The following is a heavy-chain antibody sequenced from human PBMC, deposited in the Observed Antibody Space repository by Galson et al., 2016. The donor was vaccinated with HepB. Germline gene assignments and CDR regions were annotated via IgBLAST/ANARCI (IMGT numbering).Heavy chain of an antibody. J-gene: IGHJ4*02. CDR2: IYFGGFET. CDR3: AGATHGNTWFDY. CDR1: GYRSTNYW. D-gene: IGHD4/OR15-4a*01. V-gene: IGHV5-51*01. Sequence: QSGAEVKKPGESLTISCQAFGYRSTNYWIGWVRQMPGTGLEWLGLIYFGGFETRYSPSFQGRVIVSADRSINTAYLQWGSLEASDTAIYYCAGATHGNTWFDYWGQGTQVTVSS.